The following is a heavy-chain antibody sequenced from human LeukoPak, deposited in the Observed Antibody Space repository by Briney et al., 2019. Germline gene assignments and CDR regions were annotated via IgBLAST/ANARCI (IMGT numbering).Heavy chain of an antibody. CDR2: INPNSGGT. V-gene: IGHV1-2*02. CDR1: GYTFTGYY. J-gene: IGHJ4*02. CDR3: TREMYIAATGRGPFGS. D-gene: IGHD6-13*01. Sequence: ASVNVSCKASGYTFTGYYIHWVQQAPGQGLEWVGWINPNSGGTNYAQKFQGRVTMTRDTSISTAYMELSRLRSDDTAVYYCTREMYIAATGRGPFGSWGQGTLVTVSS.